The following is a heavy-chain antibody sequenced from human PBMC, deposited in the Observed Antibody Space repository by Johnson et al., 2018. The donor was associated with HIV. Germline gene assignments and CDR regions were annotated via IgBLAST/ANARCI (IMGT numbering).Heavy chain of an antibody. D-gene: IGHD2-21*01. CDR1: GFTFDDYA. CDR3: AKANIVVVIAIPDAFDI. CDR2: ISWNSGSI. J-gene: IGHJ3*02. Sequence: VQLVESGGGVVQPGRSLRLSCAASGFTFDDYAMHWVRQAPGKGLEWVSGISWNSGSIGYADSVKGRFTISRDNAKNSLYLQMNSLRAEDTALYYCAKANIVVVIAIPDAFDIWGQGTMVTVSS. V-gene: IGHV3-9*01.